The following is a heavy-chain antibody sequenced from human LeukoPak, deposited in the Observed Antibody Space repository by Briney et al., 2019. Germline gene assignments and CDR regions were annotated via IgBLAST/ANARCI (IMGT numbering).Heavy chain of an antibody. Sequence: PGGSLRLSCSASGFTFSSYAMSWVRQAPGKGLEWVSAISGSGGSTYYADSVKGRFTISRDNSKNTLYLQMNSLRAEDTAVYYCAKSGGNWGNYYFDYWGQGTLVTVSS. CDR2: ISGSGGST. J-gene: IGHJ4*02. CDR1: GFTFSSYA. V-gene: IGHV3-23*01. D-gene: IGHD7-27*01. CDR3: AKSGGNWGNYYFDY.